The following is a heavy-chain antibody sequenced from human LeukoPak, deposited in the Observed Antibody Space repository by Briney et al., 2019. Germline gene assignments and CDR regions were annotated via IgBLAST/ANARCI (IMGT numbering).Heavy chain of an antibody. J-gene: IGHJ4*02. V-gene: IGHV3-30*02. CDR1: GFTFSNYG. CDR2: IRHDGSDK. D-gene: IGHD4-23*01. CDR3: AKDIQWSFDY. Sequence: PGGSLRLSCAASGFTFSNYGMHWVRQAPGKGLEWVAFIRHDGSDKWYAASVKGQFTISRDNSKNTLFLQMNSLRAEDTAVYYCAKDIQWSFDYWGQGALVTVSS.